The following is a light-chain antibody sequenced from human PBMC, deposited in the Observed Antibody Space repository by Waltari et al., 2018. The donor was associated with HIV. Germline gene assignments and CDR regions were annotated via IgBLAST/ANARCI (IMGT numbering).Light chain of an antibody. J-gene: IGKJ1*01. V-gene: IGKV1-5*03. CDR3: QQYNAFPWT. CDR1: QSISSW. Sequence: GDRVTITCRASQSISSWLAWFQQRPGKAPKLLIYKASSLQTGVPSRISGSGSGTEFTLTISSLQPDDFATYFCQQYNAFPWTFGQGTKVEI. CDR2: KAS.